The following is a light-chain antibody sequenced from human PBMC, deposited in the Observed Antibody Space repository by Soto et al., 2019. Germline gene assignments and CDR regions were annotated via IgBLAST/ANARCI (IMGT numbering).Light chain of an antibody. J-gene: IGKJ4*01. CDR1: QSMYNN. V-gene: IGKV3-15*01. CDR3: QQYNNWPLT. Sequence: EIVMTQSPATLSVSPGERATLSCRASQSMYNNLAWYQQKPGQAHRLLIYHASARATGIPARFSGSGSGTEFTLTISSLQSEDFAVYYCQQYNNWPLTFGGGTKVEI. CDR2: HAS.